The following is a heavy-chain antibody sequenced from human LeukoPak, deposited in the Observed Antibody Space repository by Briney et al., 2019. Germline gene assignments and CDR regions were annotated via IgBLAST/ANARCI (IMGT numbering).Heavy chain of an antibody. CDR3: ARNRGSYFDY. V-gene: IGHV1-18*01. CDR1: GYTFTSYG. J-gene: IGHJ4*02. D-gene: IGHD1-26*01. Sequence: ASVKISCKASGYTFTSYGISCVRQAPGQGVEWMGWISAYNGNTDYAQKLQGRVTMTTDTSTSTAYMELRSLRSDDTAVYYCARNRGSYFDYWGQGTLATVSS. CDR2: ISAYNGNT.